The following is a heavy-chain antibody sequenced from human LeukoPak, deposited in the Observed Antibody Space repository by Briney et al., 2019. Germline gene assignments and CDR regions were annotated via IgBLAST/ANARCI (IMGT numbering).Heavy chain of an antibody. Sequence: SETLSLTCTVSAGSINSYYWSWIRQPPGKGLEWIGYIYYSGSTNYNPSLKSRVTISGDTSKYQFSLNLRSMTAADTAIYYCARGVGEDYYWFDPWGQGTLVTVSS. J-gene: IGHJ5*02. CDR2: IYYSGST. CDR3: ARGVGEDYYWFDP. D-gene: IGHD4/OR15-4a*01. V-gene: IGHV4-59*01. CDR1: AGSINSYY.